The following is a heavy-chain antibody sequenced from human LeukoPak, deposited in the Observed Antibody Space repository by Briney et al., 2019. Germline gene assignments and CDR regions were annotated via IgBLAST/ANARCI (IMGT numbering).Heavy chain of an antibody. Sequence: GASVKVSCMASGYTFTSYDINWVRQATGEGLEWMGWMNPNSGNTGYAQKFQGRVTMTRNTSISTAYMELSSLRSEDTAVYYCARGLRQLVPYYYYVMDVWGQGTTVTVSS. CDR1: GYTFTSYD. CDR3: ARGLRQLVPYYYYVMDV. V-gene: IGHV1-8*01. CDR2: MNPNSGNT. J-gene: IGHJ6*02. D-gene: IGHD6-6*01.